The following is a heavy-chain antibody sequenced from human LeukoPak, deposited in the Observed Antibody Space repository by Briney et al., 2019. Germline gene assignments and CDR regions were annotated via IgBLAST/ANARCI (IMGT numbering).Heavy chain of an antibody. V-gene: IGHV3-23*01. CDR2: ITGGGTNT. CDR1: GFTFSSYS. J-gene: IGHJ4*02. CDR3: AKRGSSFSFDY. D-gene: IGHD6-19*01. Sequence: GGSLRLSCAASGFTFSSYSMSWVRQAPGKGVVWVSAITGGGTNTAYADSVKGRFTISRDNSKNTLYLQMNSLRAEDTAMYYCAKRGSSFSFDYWGQGSLVTVSS.